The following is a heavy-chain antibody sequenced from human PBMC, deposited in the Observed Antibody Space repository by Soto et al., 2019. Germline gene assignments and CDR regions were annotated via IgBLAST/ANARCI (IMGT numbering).Heavy chain of an antibody. CDR3: PRTIVEATNWFDP. V-gene: IGHV3-74*01. Sequence: EVQLVQSGGGLVQPGGSLRLSCAASGFTFSSYWMHWVRQAPGKGLVWVSRINSDGSNTGYADSVKGRFTISRDNAKNTLYLQMNSLRAEDTALYYCPRTIVEATNWFDPWGQGTLVTVSS. D-gene: IGHD1-26*01. J-gene: IGHJ5*02. CDR2: INSDGSNT. CDR1: GFTFSSYW.